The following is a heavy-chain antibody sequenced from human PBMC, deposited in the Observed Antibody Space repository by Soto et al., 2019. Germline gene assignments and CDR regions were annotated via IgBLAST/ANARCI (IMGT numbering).Heavy chain of an antibody. D-gene: IGHD3-10*01. CDR2: ISYDGRNK. V-gene: IGHV3-30*04. CDR1: GFTFRNYA. CDR3: AREVQAFDI. Sequence: QVQLVESGGGVVQPGTSLRLSCAASGFTFRNYAMHWVRQAPGRGLEWVAVISYDGRNKYYADSVKGRFTISRDNSKNTQSLQMNSLRPEDTAVYYCAREVQAFDIWGQGTMVTVSS. J-gene: IGHJ3*02.